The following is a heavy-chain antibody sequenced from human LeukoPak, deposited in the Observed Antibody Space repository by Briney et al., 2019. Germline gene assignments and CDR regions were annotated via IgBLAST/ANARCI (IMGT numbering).Heavy chain of an antibody. Sequence: ASVKVSCKASGYTFTSYGISWVRQAPGQGLEWMGWISAYNGNTNYAQKLQGRVTTTTDTSTSTAYMELRSLRSDDTAVYYCARMWFGELIGGYYFDYWGQGTLVTISS. J-gene: IGHJ4*02. CDR2: ISAYNGNT. V-gene: IGHV1-18*01. CDR3: ARMWFGELIGGYYFDY. D-gene: IGHD3-10*01. CDR1: GYTFTSYG.